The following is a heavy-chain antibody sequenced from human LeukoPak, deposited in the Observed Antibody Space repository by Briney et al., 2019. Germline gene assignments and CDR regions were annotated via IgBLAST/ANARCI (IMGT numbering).Heavy chain of an antibody. CDR3: ARGQDYDFWSGYSLNWFDP. CDR1: GYTLTGYY. J-gene: IGHJ5*02. D-gene: IGHD3-3*01. CDR2: INPNTGGT. V-gene: IGHV1-2*02. Sequence: ASVKVSCKASGYTLTGYYMHWVRQAPGQGLEWMGWINPNTGGTNYAQKLQGRVTMTTDTSTSTAYMELRSLISDDAAVYYCARGQDYDFWSGYSLNWFDPWGQGTLVTVSS.